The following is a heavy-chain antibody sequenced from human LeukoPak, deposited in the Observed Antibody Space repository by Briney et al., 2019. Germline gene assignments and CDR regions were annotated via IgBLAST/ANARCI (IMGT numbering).Heavy chain of an antibody. CDR2: ISNNGGYT. J-gene: IGHJ5*02. D-gene: IGHD3-16*01. Sequence: GGSLRLSCAASGFTFSSYAMSWVRQAPGKGLEWVSAISNNGGYTYYADSVQGRFTISRDNSKNTLYLQMNSLRAEDTAVYYCAGGSVFSWFDPWGQGTLVTVSS. V-gene: IGHV3-23*01. CDR1: GFTFSSYA. CDR3: AGGSVFSWFDP.